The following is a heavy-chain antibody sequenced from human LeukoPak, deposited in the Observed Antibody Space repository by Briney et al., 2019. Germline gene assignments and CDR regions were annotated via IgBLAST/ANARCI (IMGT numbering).Heavy chain of an antibody. V-gene: IGHV3-30-3*01. CDR1: GFTFSSYG. D-gene: IGHD3-3*01. CDR2: ISYDGSNK. Sequence: GGSLRLSCAASGFTFSSYGMHWVRQAPGKGLEWVSVISYDGSNKYYADSVKGRFTISRDNSKNTLYLQMNSLRAEDTAVYYCARDLVTIFGVAGFDYWGQGTLVTVSS. J-gene: IGHJ4*02. CDR3: ARDLVTIFGVAGFDY.